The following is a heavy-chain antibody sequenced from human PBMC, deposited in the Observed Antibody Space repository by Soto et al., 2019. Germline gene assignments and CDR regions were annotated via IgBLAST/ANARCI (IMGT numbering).Heavy chain of an antibody. Sequence: EVQLLESGGGLVQPGGSLRLSCGVSGFTFNDFEMNWVRQAPGKGLEWLAYIDGSGTTKKYAESVRGRFTISRDNPNNSLFLQVSSLRTADTAVDYCARGFGRFNYWGQGTLVSVSS. V-gene: IGHV3-48*03. CDR2: IDGSGTTK. D-gene: IGHD3-10*01. CDR3: ARGFGRFNY. J-gene: IGHJ4*02. CDR1: GFTFNDFE.